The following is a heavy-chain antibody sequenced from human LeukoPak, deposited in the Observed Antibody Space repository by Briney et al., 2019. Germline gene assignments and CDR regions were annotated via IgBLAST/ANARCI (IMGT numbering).Heavy chain of an antibody. CDR2: INHSGRT. CDR1: GGSFSGYY. CDR3: ARLYCGGGYYYYYGMDV. J-gene: IGHJ6*02. Sequence: SETLSLTCAVYGGSFSGYYWSWIRQPPGKGLEWIGEINHSGRTNYNPSLKSRVTISVDTSKTQFSLKLSSVTAADTAVYYCARLYCGGGYYYYYGMDVWGQGTTVTVSS. V-gene: IGHV4-34*01. D-gene: IGHD2-21*01.